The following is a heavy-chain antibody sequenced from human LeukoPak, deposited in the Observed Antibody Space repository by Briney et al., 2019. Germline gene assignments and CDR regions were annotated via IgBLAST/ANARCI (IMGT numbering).Heavy chain of an antibody. Sequence: GGSLRLSCAASGFTLTNYGIHWVRQAPGKGLEWVAFISSDGSHKYYADSVRGRFTISRDNAKNSLYLQMNSLRAEDTAVYYCATYSSSNGREFQYWGQGTLVTV. CDR3: ATYSSSNGREFQY. D-gene: IGHD2-2*01. CDR1: GFTLTNYG. CDR2: ISSDGSHK. V-gene: IGHV3-33*03. J-gene: IGHJ1*01.